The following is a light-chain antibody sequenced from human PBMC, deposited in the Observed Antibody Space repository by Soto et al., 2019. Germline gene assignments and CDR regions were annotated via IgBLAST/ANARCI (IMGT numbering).Light chain of an antibody. CDR2: EVN. J-gene: IGLJ2*01. V-gene: IGLV2-23*02. Sequence: QSVLTQPASVSGSPGQSITISCTGSSSDVGKYNLVSWYQQHPGNAPKIMIFEVNKRPSGVSDRFSGSKSGNTASLTIAGLQADDEADYYCCSYGITTPCIFGGGTKLTVL. CDR3: CSYGITTPCI. CDR1: SSDVGKYNL.